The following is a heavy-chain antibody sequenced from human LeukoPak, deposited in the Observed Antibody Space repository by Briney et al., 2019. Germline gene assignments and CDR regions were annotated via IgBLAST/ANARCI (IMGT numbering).Heavy chain of an antibody. V-gene: IGHV1-2*02. CDR3: AREVVAYDSSGLSLGY. CDR2: INPNSGGT. CDR1: GYTFTGYY. J-gene: IGHJ4*02. Sequence: GASVKVSCKASGYTFTGYYMHWVRQAPGQGLEWMGWINPNSGGTNYAQKFQGRVTMTRDTSISTAYMELSRLRSDDTAVYYCAREVVAYDSSGLSLGYWGQGTRVSVSS. D-gene: IGHD3-22*01.